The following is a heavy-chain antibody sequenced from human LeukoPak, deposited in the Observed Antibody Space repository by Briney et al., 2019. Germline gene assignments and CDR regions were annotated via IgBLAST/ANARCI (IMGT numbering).Heavy chain of an antibody. D-gene: IGHD2-21*02. CDR3: ARVVTPWANFDC. Sequence: PGGSLRLSCAASGFTFSSYAMSWVRQAPGKGLEWVSAISGSGGSTYYADSVKGRFTISRDTSKNTLYLQMNSLRAEDTAVYYCARVVTPWANFDCWGQGTLVTVSS. CDR2: ISGSGGST. CDR1: GFTFSSYA. V-gene: IGHV3-23*01. J-gene: IGHJ4*02.